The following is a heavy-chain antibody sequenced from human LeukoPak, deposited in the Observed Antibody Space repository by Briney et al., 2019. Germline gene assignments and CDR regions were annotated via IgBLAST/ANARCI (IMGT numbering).Heavy chain of an antibody. CDR1: GYTFTGYY. CDR2: INPNSGGT. V-gene: IGHV1-2*06. D-gene: IGHD7-27*01. J-gene: IGHJ4*02. Sequence: ASVKVSCKASGYTFTGYYMHWMRQAPGQGPEWMGRINPNSGGTNYAQRFQGRVTLTSDTSISTAYMELNNLRSDDTAVYYCARDVEARTWGLGNYWGQGTLVTVPS. CDR3: ARDVEARTWGLGNY.